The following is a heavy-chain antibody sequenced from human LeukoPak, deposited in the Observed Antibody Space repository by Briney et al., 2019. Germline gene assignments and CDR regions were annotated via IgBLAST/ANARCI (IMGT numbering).Heavy chain of an antibody. CDR1: GFTFNNYA. V-gene: IGHV3-23*01. CDR3: VKDNSSCYWYFDL. D-gene: IGHD2-2*01. Sequence: TGRSLRLSCAASGFTFNNYAMIWVRQAPAKGLEWVSVISGSGNSTYYTDSVKGRFTISRDNSKNTLYLQMNRLRGEDTAVYHCVKDNSSCYWYFDLWGRGTLVTVSS. J-gene: IGHJ2*01. CDR2: ISGSGNST.